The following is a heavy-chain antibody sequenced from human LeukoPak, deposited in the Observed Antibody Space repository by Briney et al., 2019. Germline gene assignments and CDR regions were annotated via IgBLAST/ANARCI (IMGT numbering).Heavy chain of an antibody. J-gene: IGHJ6*02. D-gene: IGHD2/OR15-2a*01. CDR2: IHADGGRT. V-gene: IGHV3-43*02. CDR3: STWAFYHGLDV. CDR1: GFAFADYA. Sequence: PGGSLRLSCAASGFAFADYAMHWLRQIPGKGLECVAHIHADGGRTFYADSVKGRFTVSRDNGKNSLFLQMDSLTSDDTALYYCSTWAFYHGLDVWGQGATVIVSS.